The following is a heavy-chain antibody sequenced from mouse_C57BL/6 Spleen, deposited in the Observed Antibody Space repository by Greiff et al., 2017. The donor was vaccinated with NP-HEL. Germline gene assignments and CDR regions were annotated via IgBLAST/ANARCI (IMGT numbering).Heavy chain of an antibody. CDR3: ARGPMRYYAMDY. J-gene: IGHJ4*01. V-gene: IGHV1-82*01. D-gene: IGHD2-3*01. Sequence: VQLHYSAPELVKPGAAGRMSWTASGYAFSSSWMNWVKQRPGKGLEWIGRIYPGDGDPNYNGKFKGKATLTADKSSSTAYMQLSSLTSEDSAVYFCARGPMRYYAMDYWGQGTSVTVSS. CDR2: IYPGDGDP. CDR1: GYAFSSSW.